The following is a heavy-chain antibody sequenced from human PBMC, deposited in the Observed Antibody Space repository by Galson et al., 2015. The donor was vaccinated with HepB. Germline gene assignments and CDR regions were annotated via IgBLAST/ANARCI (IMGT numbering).Heavy chain of an antibody. CDR2: IYPGDSDT. Sequence: QSGAEVKKPGESLKISCKGSGYSFTSYWIGWVRQMPGKGLEWMGIIYPGDSDTRYSPSFQGQVTISADKSISTAYLQWSSLKASDTAMYYCARRYDPSGTVTTLSLDYWGQRTLVTVSP. CDR1: GYSFTSYW. J-gene: IGHJ4*02. D-gene: IGHD4-17*01. V-gene: IGHV5-51*03. CDR3: ARRYDPSGTVTTLSLDY.